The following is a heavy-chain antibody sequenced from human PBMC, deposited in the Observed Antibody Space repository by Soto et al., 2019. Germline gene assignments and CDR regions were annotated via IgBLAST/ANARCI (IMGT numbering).Heavy chain of an antibody. CDR1: GGSISSSNW. Sequence: SETLSLTCAVSGGSISSSNWWSWVRQPPGKGLEWIGEIYHSGSTNYNPSLKSRVTISVDKSKNQFSLKLSSVTAADTAVYYCARVTAGYSSSWHGYYYYGMDVWGQGTTVTVSS. V-gene: IGHV4-4*02. CDR3: ARVTAGYSSSWHGYYYYGMDV. D-gene: IGHD6-13*01. CDR2: IYHSGST. J-gene: IGHJ6*02.